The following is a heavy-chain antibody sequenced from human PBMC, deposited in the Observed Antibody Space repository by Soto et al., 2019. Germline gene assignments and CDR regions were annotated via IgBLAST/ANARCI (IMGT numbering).Heavy chain of an antibody. V-gene: IGHV3-30-3*01. CDR1: GFTFSSYA. D-gene: IGHD3-22*01. J-gene: IGHJ4*02. Sequence: GGSLRLSCAASGFTFSSYAMHWVRQAPGKGLEWVAVISYDGSNKYYADSLKGRFTISRDTSKNALYLQMNSLSAEDTAVYYCAREKDPCAYDSGGYDYGGQGTLVSAPQ. CDR2: ISYDGSNK. CDR3: AREKDPCAYDSGGYDY.